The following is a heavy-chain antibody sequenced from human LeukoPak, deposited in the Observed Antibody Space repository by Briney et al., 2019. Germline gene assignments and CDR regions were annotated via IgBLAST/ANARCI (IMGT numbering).Heavy chain of an antibody. V-gene: IGHV1-24*01. D-gene: IGHD3-10*01. CDR1: GYTVTDLS. CDR2: FGLDNGDL. J-gene: IGHJ3*02. Sequence: ASVKVSCKVSGYTVTDLSMHWVRQAPGKGLEWMGGFGLDNGDLIYAQKCQGRVTMTEDTSTETAYMELSSLRSEDTAVYYCTTDISDLYAFDIWGQGTMVTVSS. CDR3: TTDISDLYAFDI.